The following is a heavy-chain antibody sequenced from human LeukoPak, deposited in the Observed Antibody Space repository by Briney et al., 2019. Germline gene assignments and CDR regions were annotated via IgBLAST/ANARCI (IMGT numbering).Heavy chain of an antibody. V-gene: IGHV3-23*01. D-gene: IGHD5-12*01. CDR1: GFSFNTYA. CDR2: ISGSGGST. CDR3: ARDVSGPLDY. Sequence: PGGSLRLSCAASGFSFNTYAMSWVRQAPGKGLEWVSVISGSGGSTYYADSVKGRFTISRDNSENTLYLQMNSLRAEDTAVYYCARDVSGPLDYWGQGTLVTVSS. J-gene: IGHJ4*02.